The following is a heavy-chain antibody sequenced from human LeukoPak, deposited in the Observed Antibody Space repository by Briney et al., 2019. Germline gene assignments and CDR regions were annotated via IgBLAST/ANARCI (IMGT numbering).Heavy chain of an antibody. J-gene: IGHJ4*02. D-gene: IGHD3-22*01. CDR1: GGSISSSSYY. CDR2: IYYSGST. V-gene: IGHV4-39*07. Sequence: SETLFLTCTVSGGSISSSSYYWGWIRQPPGKGLEWIGSIYYSGSTYYNPSLKSRVTISVDTSKNQLSLKLSSVTAADTAVYYCARVPRDYDSSGYYQYYFDYWGQGTLVTVSS. CDR3: ARVPRDYDSSGYYQYYFDY.